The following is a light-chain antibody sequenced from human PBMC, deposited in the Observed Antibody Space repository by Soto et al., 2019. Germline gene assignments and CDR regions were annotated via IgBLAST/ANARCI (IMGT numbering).Light chain of an antibody. Sequence: EIVLTQSPGTLSLSPGERATLSCRASQSVSSSYLAWYQQKPRQAPRLLIYGASSRATGIPDRFSGSGSGTAFTFTISRLEPEDFAVYYCQQYGSSPPTFGQGTKVEIK. V-gene: IGKV3-20*01. J-gene: IGKJ1*01. CDR3: QQYGSSPPT. CDR2: GAS. CDR1: QSVSSSY.